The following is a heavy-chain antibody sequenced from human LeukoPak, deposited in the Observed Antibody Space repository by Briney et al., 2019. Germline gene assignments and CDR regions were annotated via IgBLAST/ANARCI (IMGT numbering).Heavy chain of an antibody. J-gene: IGHJ4*02. V-gene: IGHV3-23*01. CDR2: ISGSSGNT. CDR3: ARDFFAFGGVIALLDY. D-gene: IGHD3-16*02. CDR1: GFTFSSYA. Sequence: GGSLRLSCAASGFTFSSYAMSWVRQAPGKGLEWVSAISGSSGNTYYADSVKGRFTISRDNAKKSLYLQMNSLRDEDTAVYYCARDFFAFGGVIALLDYWGQGTLVTVSS.